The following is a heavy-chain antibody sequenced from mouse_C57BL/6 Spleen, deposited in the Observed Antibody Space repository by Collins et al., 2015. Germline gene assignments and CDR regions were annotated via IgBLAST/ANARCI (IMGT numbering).Heavy chain of an antibody. CDR3: ASGVYGHYAMDY. CDR1: GYTFTDYS. CDR2: INTETGEP. J-gene: IGHJ4*01. Sequence: QIQLVQSGPELKKPGETVKISCKASGYTFTDYSMHWVKQAPGKGLKWMGWINTETGEPTYADDFKGRFAFSLETSASTAYLQINNLKNEDTATYFCASGVYGHYAMDYWGQGTSVTVSS. D-gene: IGHD1-1*02. V-gene: IGHV9-2-1*01.